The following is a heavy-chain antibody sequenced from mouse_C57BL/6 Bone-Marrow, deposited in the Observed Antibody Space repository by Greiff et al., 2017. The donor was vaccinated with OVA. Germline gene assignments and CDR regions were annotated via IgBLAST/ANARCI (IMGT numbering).Heavy chain of an antibody. V-gene: IGHV14-4*01. CDR2: IDPENGDT. CDR1: GFNIKDDY. CDR3: TSYCNFDY. Sequence: VQLQQSGAELVRPGASVKLSCTASGFNIKDDYMHWVKQRPEQGLEWIGWIDPENGDTEYASKFQGKATITAHTSSNPAYLQLSSLTSEDTAVYYCTSYCNFDYWGQGTTLTVSS. J-gene: IGHJ2*01. D-gene: IGHD6-5*01.